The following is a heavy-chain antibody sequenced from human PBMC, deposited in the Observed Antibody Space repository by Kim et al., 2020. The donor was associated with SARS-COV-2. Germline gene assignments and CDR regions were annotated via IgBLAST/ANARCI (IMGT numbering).Heavy chain of an antibody. CDR3: ARRYFLDYYGMDV. V-gene: IGHV3-21*01. Sequence: YADSVKGRFTISRDNAKNSLYLQMNSLRAEDTAVYYCARRYFLDYYGMDVWGQGTTVTVSS. J-gene: IGHJ6*02. D-gene: IGHD3-9*01.